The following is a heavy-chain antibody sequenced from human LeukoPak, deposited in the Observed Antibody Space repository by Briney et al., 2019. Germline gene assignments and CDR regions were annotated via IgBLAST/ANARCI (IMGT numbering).Heavy chain of an antibody. CDR2: IYYSGST. J-gene: IGHJ1*01. D-gene: IGHD3-9*01. CDR3: ARGSSNYDILTGYNPIARYFQH. Sequence: SETLSLTCTVSGGSISSYYWSWIRQPPGKGLEWIGYIYYSGSTNYNPSLKSRVTISVDTSKNQFSLKLSSVTAADTAVYYCARGSSNYDILTGYNPIARYFQHWGQGTLVTVSS. V-gene: IGHV4-59*12. CDR1: GGSISSYY.